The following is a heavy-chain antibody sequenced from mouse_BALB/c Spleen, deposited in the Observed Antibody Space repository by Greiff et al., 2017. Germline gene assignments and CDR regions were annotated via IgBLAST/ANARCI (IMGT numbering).Heavy chain of an antibody. CDR3: TRDYYGNPFAY. CDR1: GYTFTSYY. V-gene: IGHV1S81*02. J-gene: IGHJ3*01. D-gene: IGHD2-1*01. Sequence: QVQLQQPGAELVKPGASVKLSCKASGYTFTSYYMYWVKQRPGQGLEWIGGINPSNGGTNFNEKFKSKATLTVDKSSSTAYMQLSSLTSEDSAVYYCTRDYYGNPFAYWGQGTLVTVSA. CDR2: INPSNGGT.